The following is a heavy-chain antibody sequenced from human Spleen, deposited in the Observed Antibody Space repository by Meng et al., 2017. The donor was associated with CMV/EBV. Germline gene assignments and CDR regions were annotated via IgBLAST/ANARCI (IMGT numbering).Heavy chain of an antibody. CDR2: IYYSGST. Sequence: SETLSLTCTVSGDSVTSENYYWGWLRQSPGKGLEWIGSIYYSGSTSYKPFLKSRVTISLDTSKNQFSLKLIYVTAADTAVYYCVSFWSGHYRRLYGMDVWGQGTTVTVSS. V-gene: IGHV4-39*07. D-gene: IGHD3-3*01. CDR3: VSFWSGHYRRLYGMDV. CDR1: GDSVTSENYY. J-gene: IGHJ6*02.